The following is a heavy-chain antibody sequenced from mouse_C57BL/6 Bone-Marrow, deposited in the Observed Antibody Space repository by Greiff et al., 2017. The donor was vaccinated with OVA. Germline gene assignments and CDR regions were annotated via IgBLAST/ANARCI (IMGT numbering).Heavy chain of an antibody. V-gene: IGHV1-19*01. CDR1: GYTFTDYY. Sequence: EVKLVESGPVLVKPGASVKMSCKASGYTFTDYYMNWVKQSHGKSLEWIGVINPYNGGTSYNQKFKGKATLTVDKSSSTAYMELNSLTSEDSAVYYCARWVFAYWGQGTLVTVSA. CDR2: INPYNGGT. J-gene: IGHJ3*01. CDR3: ARWVFAY.